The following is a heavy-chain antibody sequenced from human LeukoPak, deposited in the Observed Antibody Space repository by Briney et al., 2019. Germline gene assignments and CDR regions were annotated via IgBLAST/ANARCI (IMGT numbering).Heavy chain of an antibody. CDR1: GFTVSSNY. V-gene: IGHV3-53*01. J-gene: IGHJ4*02. CDR3: ARWLQFAPIFDY. Sequence: GGSLRLSCAASGFTVSSNYMSWVRQAPGKGLEWVSIIYSGDTTYYADSVKGRFTISTDNSKNTLYLQMNSLRAEDTAVYYCARWLQFAPIFDYWGQGTLVTVSS. D-gene: IGHD5-24*01. CDR2: IYSGDTT.